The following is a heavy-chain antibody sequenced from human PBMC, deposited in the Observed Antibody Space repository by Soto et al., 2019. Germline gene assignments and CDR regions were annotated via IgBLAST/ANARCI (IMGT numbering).Heavy chain of an antibody. Sequence: ETLSLTCAVYGGSFSGYYWSWIRQPPGKGLEWIGEINHSGSTNYNPSLKSRVTISVDTSKNQFSLKLSSVTAADTAVYYCAKSIRGSYYYYYYGMDVWGQGTTVTVSS. J-gene: IGHJ6*02. V-gene: IGHV4-34*01. CDR1: GGSFSGYY. D-gene: IGHD1-26*01. CDR2: INHSGST. CDR3: AKSIRGSYYYYYYGMDV.